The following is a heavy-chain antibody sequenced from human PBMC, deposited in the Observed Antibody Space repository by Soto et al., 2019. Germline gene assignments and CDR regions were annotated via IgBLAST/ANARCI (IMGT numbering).Heavy chain of an antibody. J-gene: IGHJ5*02. Sequence: GASVKVSCKASGYIFTSYGISWVRQAPGQGLEWMGWISAYNGHTNYAQKLQGRVTMTTDTSTSTAFMELKSLRSDDMAVYYCARDRGGLFAPWGQGTLVTVSS. V-gene: IGHV1-18*03. CDR3: ARDRGGLFAP. CDR2: ISAYNGHT. CDR1: GYIFTSYG.